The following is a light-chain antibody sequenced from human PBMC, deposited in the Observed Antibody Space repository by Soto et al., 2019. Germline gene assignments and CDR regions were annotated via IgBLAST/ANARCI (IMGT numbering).Light chain of an antibody. V-gene: IGKV3-20*01. CDR1: QSVSSSY. J-gene: IGKJ3*01. CDR2: GAS. Sequence: EIVLTQSPGTLSLSPGERATLSCRASQSVSSSYLAWYQQKPGQAPRLLIYGASSRATGIPDRFSGSGSGTDFTLFISRLEPEDCGVFYCQQNGRSPTFGPGTKVDIK. CDR3: QQNGRSPT.